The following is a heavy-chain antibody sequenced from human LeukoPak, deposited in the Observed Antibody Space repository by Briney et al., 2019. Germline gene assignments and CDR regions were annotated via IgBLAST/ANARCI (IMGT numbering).Heavy chain of an antibody. Sequence: GGSLRLSCAASGFTFTSYSMNWVRQAPGKGLEWVSTISGGGGSTYYADSVKGRFTISRDNSKNTLYLQVNSLRAEDTAVYYCAKGGKWDVTPFDYWGQGTLVTVSP. V-gene: IGHV3-23*01. CDR1: GFTFTSYS. J-gene: IGHJ4*02. CDR2: ISGGGGST. D-gene: IGHD1-26*01. CDR3: AKGGKWDVTPFDY.